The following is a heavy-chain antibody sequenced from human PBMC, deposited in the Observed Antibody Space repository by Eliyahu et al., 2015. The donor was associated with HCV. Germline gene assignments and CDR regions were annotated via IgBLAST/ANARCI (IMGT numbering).Heavy chain of an antibody. J-gene: IGHJ4*02. D-gene: IGHD3-3*01. Sequence: DVQLLESGGGLVQPGGSLRLSCAASGFPFSNXAVSWVRQAXGKGLEWVSSITGSFGTIYYADSVKGRFTISRDNTKNMVYLEMNSLRVEDTAVYFCAKWGDIDFWSGWYDYWGQGTLVTVAS. V-gene: IGHV3-23*01. CDR3: AKWGDIDFWSGWYDY. CDR1: GFPFSNXA. CDR2: ITGSFGTI.